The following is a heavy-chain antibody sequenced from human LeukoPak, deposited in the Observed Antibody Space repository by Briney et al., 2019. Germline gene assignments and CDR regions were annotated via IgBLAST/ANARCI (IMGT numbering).Heavy chain of an antibody. V-gene: IGHV3-48*01. CDR1: GFIFTDYS. D-gene: IGHD7-27*01. CDR2: IDKTSSNI. CDR3: ARESYWGSSAKGFDY. J-gene: IGHJ4*02. Sequence: GGSLRPSCAASGFIFTDYSINWVRQAPGKRLEEMSYIDKTSSNIYYADSVKGRFTISTDNAKNSLYLQMNTLRAEDTAVYYCARESYWGSSAKGFDYWGQGTLVTVSS.